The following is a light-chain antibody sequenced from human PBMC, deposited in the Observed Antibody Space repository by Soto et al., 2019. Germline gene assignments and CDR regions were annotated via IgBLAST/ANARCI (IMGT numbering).Light chain of an antibody. CDR3: QSYDSSLSAYV. CDR1: SSNIGAGYD. Sequence: ALAQPPSVSGAPGQKVTISCTGSSSNIGAGYDLHWYQQLPGTAPKLLLYGNSNRPSGVPDRFSGSKSGTSASLAITGLQAEDEADYYCQSYDSSLSAYVFGTGTKVTVL. CDR2: GNS. V-gene: IGLV1-40*01. J-gene: IGLJ1*01.